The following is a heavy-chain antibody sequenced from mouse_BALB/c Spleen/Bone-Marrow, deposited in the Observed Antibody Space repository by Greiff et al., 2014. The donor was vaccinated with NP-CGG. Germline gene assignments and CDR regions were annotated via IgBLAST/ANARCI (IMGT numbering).Heavy chain of an antibody. V-gene: IGHV14-3*02. Sequence: EVMLVESGAELVKPGASVKLSCTASGFNIKDTYMHWVKQRPEQGLEWIGRIDPANSNTKYDPKFQGKATITTDTSSNTAYLQVSSLTSEDTAVYYCASATTATYYAMDYWGQGTSVTVSS. CDR1: GFNIKDTY. J-gene: IGHJ4*01. D-gene: IGHD1-2*01. CDR3: ASATTATYYAMDY. CDR2: IDPANSNT.